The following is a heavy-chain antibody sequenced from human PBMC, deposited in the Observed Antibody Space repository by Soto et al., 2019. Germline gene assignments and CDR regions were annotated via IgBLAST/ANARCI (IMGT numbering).Heavy chain of an antibody. CDR1: GGSISSSSYY. D-gene: IGHD3-22*01. V-gene: IGHV4-39*01. J-gene: IGHJ4*02. CDR2: IYYSGST. CDR3: AEYYYDSSGYYVDY. Sequence: SETLSLTCTVSGGSISSSSYYWGWIRQPPGKGLEWIGSIYYSGSTYYNPSLKSRVTISVDTSKNQFSLKLSSVTAADTAVYYCAEYYYDSSGYYVDYWGQGTLVTVSS.